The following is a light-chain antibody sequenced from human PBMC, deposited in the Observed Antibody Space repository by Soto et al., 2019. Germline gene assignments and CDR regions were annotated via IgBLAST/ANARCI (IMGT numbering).Light chain of an antibody. CDR3: QQRSNWPPWT. CDR1: QSVSSY. CDR2: DAS. J-gene: IGKJ1*01. V-gene: IGKV3-11*01. Sequence: EIVLTQSPATLSLSPGERATLSCRASQSVSSYLAWHQQKPGQAPRLLIYDASNRATGIPARFSGSGSGTDFTLTISSLEPEDFAAYYCQQRSNWPPWTFGQGTKVDIX.